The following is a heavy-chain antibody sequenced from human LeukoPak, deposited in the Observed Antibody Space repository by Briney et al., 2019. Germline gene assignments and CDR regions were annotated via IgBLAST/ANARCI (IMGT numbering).Heavy chain of an antibody. Sequence: SETLSLTCAVYGVSFSGYYWSWIRQPPGKGLEWIGEINHSGSTNYNPSLKSRVTISVDTSKNQFSLKLSSVTAADTAVYYCARGVVIAPQTFDYWGQGTLVTVSS. J-gene: IGHJ4*02. CDR2: INHSGST. V-gene: IGHV4-34*01. D-gene: IGHD2-21*01. CDR1: GVSFSGYY. CDR3: ARGVVIAPQTFDY.